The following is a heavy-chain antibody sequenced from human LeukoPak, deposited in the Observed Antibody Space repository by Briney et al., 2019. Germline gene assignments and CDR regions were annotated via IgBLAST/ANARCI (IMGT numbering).Heavy chain of an antibody. CDR1: GGSVSSGSYY. Sequence: SETLSLTCTVSGGSVSSGSYYWSWIRQPPGKGLEWIGYIYYSGSTNYNPSLKSRVTISVDTSKNQFSLKLSSVTAADTAVYYCARANYCSSTSCLLFDYWAREPWSPSPQ. D-gene: IGHD2-2*01. J-gene: IGHJ4*02. CDR3: ARANYCSSTSCLLFDY. CDR2: IYYSGST. V-gene: IGHV4-61*01.